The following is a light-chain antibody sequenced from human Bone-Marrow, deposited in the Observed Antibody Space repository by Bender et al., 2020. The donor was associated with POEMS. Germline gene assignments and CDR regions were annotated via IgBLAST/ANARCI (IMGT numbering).Light chain of an antibody. CDR3: SSYTTNGRGV. CDR1: SSDIVVYSY. Sequence: QSALTQPASVSGSPGQSITISCTGTSSDIVVYSYVSWYQQLPGKAPKIILYEVRNRPSGVSSRFSGSQSGNPASLTISGLQAEGEADYYCSSYTTNGRGVLGTGPEVPV. CDR2: EVR. V-gene: IGLV2-14*01. J-gene: IGLJ1*01.